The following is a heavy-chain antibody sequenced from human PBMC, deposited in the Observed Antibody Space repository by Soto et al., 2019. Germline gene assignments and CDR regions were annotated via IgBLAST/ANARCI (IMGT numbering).Heavy chain of an antibody. Sequence: EVQLVESGGGLVKPGGSLRLSCAASGFTFSSYSMNWVRQAPGKGLEWVSSISSSSSYIYYADSVKGRFTISRDNAKNSLYLQLSSLRAEDTGVYYCARDQPGYSYGYGLGYWGQGTVVTVSS. CDR3: ARDQPGYSYGYGLGY. J-gene: IGHJ4*02. D-gene: IGHD5-18*01. V-gene: IGHV3-21*01. CDR2: ISSSSSYI. CDR1: GFTFSSYS.